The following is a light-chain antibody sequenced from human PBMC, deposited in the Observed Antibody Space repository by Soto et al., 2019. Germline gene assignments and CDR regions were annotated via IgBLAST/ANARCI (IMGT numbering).Light chain of an antibody. CDR3: KQYGSSIT. Sequence: EIVLTQSPATLSLSPGERATLSCRASQSVSSYLAWYQQKPGQAPRILIHDASNRATGIQDRFSGSGSGTEFTLTIRRLEPEDFAVYYCKQYGSSITCGQGTRLEIK. V-gene: IGKV3-20*01. CDR2: DAS. CDR1: QSVSSY. J-gene: IGKJ5*01.